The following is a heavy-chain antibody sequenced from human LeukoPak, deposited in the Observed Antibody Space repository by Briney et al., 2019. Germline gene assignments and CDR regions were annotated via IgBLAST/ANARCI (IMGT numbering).Heavy chain of an antibody. V-gene: IGHV3-64*01. CDR2: ISTNGDST. D-gene: IGHD2-15*01. CDR1: GFTFNNYA. Sequence: GGSLRLSCAASGFTFNNYALHWVRQAPGKGLEYVSAISTNGDSTYYANSVKGRFTISRDNSKNTLYLQMGSLRAEDMAVYYCARYCNGVNCYSGYDYRGQGTLVTVSS. J-gene: IGHJ4*02. CDR3: ARYCNGVNCYSGYDY.